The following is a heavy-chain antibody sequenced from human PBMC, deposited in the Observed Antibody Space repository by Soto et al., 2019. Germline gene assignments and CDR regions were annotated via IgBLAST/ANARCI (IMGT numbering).Heavy chain of an antibody. J-gene: IGHJ6*02. CDR1: GFTFSSYA. Sequence: GGSLRLSCAASGFTFSSYAMHWVRQAPGKGLEWVAVISYDGSNKYYADSVKGRFTISRDNSKNTLYLQMNSLRAEDTAVYYCARDSSSWYYYYYGMDVWGQGTTVTVYS. CDR2: ISYDGSNK. CDR3: ARDSSSWYYYYYGMDV. V-gene: IGHV3-30-3*01. D-gene: IGHD6-13*01.